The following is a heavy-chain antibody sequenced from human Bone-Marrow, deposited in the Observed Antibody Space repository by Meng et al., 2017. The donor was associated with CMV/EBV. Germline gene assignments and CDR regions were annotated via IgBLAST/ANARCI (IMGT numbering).Heavy chain of an antibody. J-gene: IGHJ6*02. CDR3: ARCIGAVRSGMDV. D-gene: IGHD5-12*01. V-gene: IGHV4-61*01. Sequence: SETLSLTCTVSGGSVSSGSYYWSWIRQPPGKGLEWIGYIYYSGSTNYNPSLKSRVTISVDTSKNQFSLKLSSVTAADTAVYYCARCIGAVRSGMDVWGQGTTVTVSS. CDR1: GGSVSSGSYY. CDR2: IYYSGST.